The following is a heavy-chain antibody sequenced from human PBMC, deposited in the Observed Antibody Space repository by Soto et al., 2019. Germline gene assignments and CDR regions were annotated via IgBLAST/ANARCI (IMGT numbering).Heavy chain of an antibody. V-gene: IGHV4-30-4*01. J-gene: IGHJ5*02. Sequence: SETLSLTCTVSGGSISSGDYYWSWIRQPPGKGLEWIGYIYYSGSTYYNPSLKSRVTISVDTSKNQFSLKLTSVTAADTAVYYCAFEAVYYDSGGPTGSAPWGKETRVPVSS. D-gene: IGHD3-22*01. CDR3: AFEAVYYDSGGPTGSAP. CDR2: IYYSGST. CDR1: GGSISSGDYY.